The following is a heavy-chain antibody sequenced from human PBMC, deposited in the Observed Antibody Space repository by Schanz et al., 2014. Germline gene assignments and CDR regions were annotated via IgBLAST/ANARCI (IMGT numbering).Heavy chain of an antibody. Sequence: VRLVESGGGLVKPGGSLRLSCSASGFTFSDSFMSWIRQTPGKGLEWLSYISSSGNIIHYADSVKGRFTISRDNAKNSLYLQMTGLRAEDTAVYYCAAHETLSTTACYPSWGQGTLVAVSS. CDR2: ISSSGNII. CDR3: AAHETLSTTACYPS. V-gene: IGHV3-11*01. D-gene: IGHD2-2*01. J-gene: IGHJ4*02. CDR1: GFTFSDSF.